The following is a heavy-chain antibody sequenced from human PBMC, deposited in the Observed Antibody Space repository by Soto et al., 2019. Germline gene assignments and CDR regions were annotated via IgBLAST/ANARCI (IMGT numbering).Heavy chain of an antibody. Sequence: QVQLQESGPGLVKPSQTLSLTCTVSGGSISSGDYYWSWIRQPPGKGLEWIGYIYYSGSTYYNPSLXSSXTISVDTSKNQFSLKLSSVTAAATAVYYCASTSYGYTFYDYWGQGTLVTVSS. CDR2: IYYSGST. CDR1: GGSISSGDYY. CDR3: ASTSYGYTFYDY. D-gene: IGHD5-18*01. V-gene: IGHV4-30-4*01. J-gene: IGHJ4*02.